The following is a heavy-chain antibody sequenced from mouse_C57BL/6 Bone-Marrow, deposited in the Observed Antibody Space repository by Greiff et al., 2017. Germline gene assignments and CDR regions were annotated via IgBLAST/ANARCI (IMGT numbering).Heavy chain of an antibody. D-gene: IGHD1-3*01. CDR1: GFSLTSYG. CDR2: IWSGGST. V-gene: IGHV2-2*01. Sequence: VQLKESGPGLVQPSQSLSITCTVSGFSLTSYGVHWVRQSPGKGLEWLGVIWSGGSTDYNAAFISRLSITKDNSKSHVFFKMNSLQADDTAIYFCARKRGSGGYFDVWGTGTTVTVSS. CDR3: ARKRGSGGYFDV. J-gene: IGHJ1*03.